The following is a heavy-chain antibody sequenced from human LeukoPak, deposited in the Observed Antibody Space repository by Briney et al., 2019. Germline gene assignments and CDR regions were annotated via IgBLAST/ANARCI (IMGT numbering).Heavy chain of an antibody. J-gene: IGHJ5*02. D-gene: IGHD3-3*01. CDR3: ARARRTYTIFGVVITPASGFDP. Sequence: SETLSLTCAVYGGSFSGYYWSWIRQPPGKGLEWIGEINHSGSSNHNPSLKSRVTISVDTSKNQFSLKLSSVTAADTAVYYCARARRTYTIFGVVITPASGFDPWGQGTLVTVSS. CDR1: GGSFSGYY. V-gene: IGHV4-34*01. CDR2: INHSGSS.